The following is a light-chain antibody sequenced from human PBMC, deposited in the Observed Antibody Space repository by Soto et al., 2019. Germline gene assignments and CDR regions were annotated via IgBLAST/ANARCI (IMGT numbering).Light chain of an antibody. J-gene: IGLJ2*01. CDR1: SSNIGSNT. CDR2: NNN. Sequence: QSVLTQPPSASGTPGQRVTISCSGSSSNIGSNTVNWYQQLPGTAPKLLIYNNNQRPSGVPDRFSGSKSGTSASLAISGLRSGDEADYYCAAWDDSLNGVVFGGGTKLTVL. CDR3: AAWDDSLNGVV. V-gene: IGLV1-44*01.